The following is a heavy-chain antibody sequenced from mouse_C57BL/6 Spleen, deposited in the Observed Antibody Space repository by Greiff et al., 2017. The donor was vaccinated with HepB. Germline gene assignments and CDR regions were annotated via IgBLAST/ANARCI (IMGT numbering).Heavy chain of an antibody. Sequence: VKLQESGAELARPGASVKLSCKASGYTFTSYGISWVKQRTGQGLEWIGEIYPRSGNTYYNEKFKGKATLTADKSSSTAYMELRSLTSEDSAVYFCARERFTDSYAMDYWGQGTSVTVSS. CDR2: IYPRSGNT. CDR1: GYTFTSYG. D-gene: IGHD2-13*01. V-gene: IGHV1-81*01. J-gene: IGHJ4*01. CDR3: ARERFTDSYAMDY.